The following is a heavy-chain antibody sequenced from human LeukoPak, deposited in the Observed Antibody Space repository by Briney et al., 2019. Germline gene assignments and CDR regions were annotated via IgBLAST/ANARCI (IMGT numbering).Heavy chain of an antibody. CDR2: ITGSESST. J-gene: IGHJ4*02. V-gene: IGHV3-23*01. D-gene: IGHD6-19*01. Sequence: GGSLRLSCAASGFTFGSYAMTWVRQAPGKGLEWVSVITGSESSTYYADSVRGRFTISRDNPESTLYLQMNSLRADDTAVYYCAKHRGSGVAGTGGVESWGQGTLVTVSS. CDR3: AKHRGSGVAGTGGVES. CDR1: GFTFGSYA.